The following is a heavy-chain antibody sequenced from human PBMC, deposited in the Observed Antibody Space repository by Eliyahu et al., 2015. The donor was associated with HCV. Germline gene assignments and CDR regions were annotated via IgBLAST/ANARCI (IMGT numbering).Heavy chain of an antibody. CDR2: TFYRSKWYS. J-gene: IGHJ5*02. V-gene: IGHV6-1*01. D-gene: IGHD6-19*01. Sequence: QVLLQQSGPGLVKPSQTLSFSCAISGDSVSSXSAAWNWIRQSPSRGLEWLGRTFYRSKWYSDYALSVKSRITINADTSKNQFSLKLNSVTPEDTAVYYCAREYSSGWSRYFDPWGQGTLVTVSS. CDR1: GDSVSSXSAA. CDR3: AREYSSGWSRYFDP.